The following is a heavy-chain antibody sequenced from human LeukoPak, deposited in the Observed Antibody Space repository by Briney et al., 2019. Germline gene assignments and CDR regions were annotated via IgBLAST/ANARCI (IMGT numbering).Heavy chain of an antibody. V-gene: IGHV4-59*01. J-gene: IGHJ2*01. CDR2: IYYSGST. D-gene: IGHD6-19*01. CDR1: GGSISSYY. CDR3: ARDRIAVTLGYWYFDL. Sequence: SETLSLTCTVSGGSISSYYWSWIRQPPGKGLGWIGYIYYSGSTNYNPSLKSRVTISVDTSKNQFSLKLSSVTAADTAVYYCARDRIAVTLGYWYFDLWGRGTLVTVSS.